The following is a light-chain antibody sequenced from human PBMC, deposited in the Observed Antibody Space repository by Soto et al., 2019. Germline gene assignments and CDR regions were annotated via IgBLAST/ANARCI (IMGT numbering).Light chain of an antibody. CDR1: QNIRAS. Sequence: QMTQSPFSLSASVGARVTITCRASQNIRASLNWYRQKPGQAPSLLIYVASTLQSGVPSRFSGSGSATDFTLTNSSLQHKDFATYYCQQFYTNPRTFGKGTKVEIE. J-gene: IGKJ1*01. CDR3: QQFYTNPRT. V-gene: IGKV1-39*01. CDR2: VAS.